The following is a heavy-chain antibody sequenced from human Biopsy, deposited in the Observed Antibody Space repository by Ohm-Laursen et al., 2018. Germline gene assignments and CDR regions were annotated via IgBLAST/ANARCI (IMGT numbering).Heavy chain of an antibody. CDR3: ARDRDRRGWFDP. D-gene: IGHD1-14*01. CDR1: GGSLSSYS. Sequence: SDTLSLTCTVSGGSLSSYSWSWIRQPAGKGLEWIGQIYTSGITNYNPSLKSRVTMSVDTSKNKSSLRLSSVTAADTAVYYCARDRDRRGWFDPWGQGTLVTVSS. CDR2: IYTSGIT. V-gene: IGHV4-4*07. J-gene: IGHJ5*02.